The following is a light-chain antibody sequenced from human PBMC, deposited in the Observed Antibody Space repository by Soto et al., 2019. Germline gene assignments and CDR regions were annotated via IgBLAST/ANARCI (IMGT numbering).Light chain of an antibody. CDR1: QSVSSY. V-gene: IGKV3-11*01. Sequence: EIVLTQSPATLSLSPGERATLSCRASQSVSSYLAWYQQKPGQAPRLLIYDASNRAPGIPARFSGCGAGTDLPLTISSLEPEDFAVYYCQQRSNWPLTFGPGTKVDIK. CDR3: QQRSNWPLT. J-gene: IGKJ3*01. CDR2: DAS.